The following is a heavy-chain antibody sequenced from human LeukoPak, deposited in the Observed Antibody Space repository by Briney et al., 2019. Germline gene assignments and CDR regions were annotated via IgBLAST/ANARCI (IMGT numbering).Heavy chain of an antibody. Sequence: GASVKVSCKASGGTFSSYAISWVRQAPGQGLEWMGGIIPIFGTANYAQKFQGRVTITADKSTSTAYMELSSLRSEDTAVYYCARVTGIAAAGHWAFDIWGQGTMVTVSS. V-gene: IGHV1-69*06. CDR1: GGTFSSYA. J-gene: IGHJ3*02. D-gene: IGHD6-13*01. CDR2: IIPIFGTA. CDR3: ARVTGIAAAGHWAFDI.